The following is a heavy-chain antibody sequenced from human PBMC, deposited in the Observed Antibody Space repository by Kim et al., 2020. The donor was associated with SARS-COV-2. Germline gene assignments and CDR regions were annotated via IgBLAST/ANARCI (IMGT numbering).Heavy chain of an antibody. CDR1: GFTFSSYS. CDR2: ISSSSSYI. CDR3: ARDATYYYGSGSDYRPFYFDY. Sequence: GGSLRLSCAASGFTFSSYSMNWVRQAPGKGLEWVSSISSSSSYIYYADSVKGRFTISRDNAKNSLYLQMNSLRAEDTAVYYCARDATYYYGSGSDYRPFYFDYWGQGTLVTVSS. J-gene: IGHJ4*02. V-gene: IGHV3-21*01. D-gene: IGHD3-10*01.